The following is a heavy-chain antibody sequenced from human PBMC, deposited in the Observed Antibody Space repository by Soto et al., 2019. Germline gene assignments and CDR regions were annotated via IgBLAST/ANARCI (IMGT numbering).Heavy chain of an antibody. J-gene: IGHJ6*02. D-gene: IGHD4-17*01. CDR3: ARDAKYPNDYGDYEYYGMDV. CDR2: IIPILGIA. Sequence: ASVKVSCKASGGTFSSYAISWVRQAPGQGLEWMGGIIPILGIANYAQKFQGRVTITADKSTSTAYMELSSLRSEDTAVYYCARDAKYPNDYGDYEYYGMDVWGQGTTVTVSS. CDR1: GGTFSSYA. V-gene: IGHV1-69*10.